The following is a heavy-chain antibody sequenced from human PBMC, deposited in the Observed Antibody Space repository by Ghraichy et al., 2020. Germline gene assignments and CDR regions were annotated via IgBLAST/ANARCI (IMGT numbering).Heavy chain of an antibody. Sequence: SETLSLTCTVTGASISPFYWSWFRQPPGKGLEWIGYIYHTGSTDYNPSLRSRVTLSIDTSKNQFSLRLSSVTAADTAVYYCARGRFFDFGRGQGTLVTVSS. V-gene: IGHV4-59*01. CDR2: IYHTGST. CDR1: GASISPFY. D-gene: IGHD3-9*01. J-gene: IGHJ4*02. CDR3: ARGRFFDFG.